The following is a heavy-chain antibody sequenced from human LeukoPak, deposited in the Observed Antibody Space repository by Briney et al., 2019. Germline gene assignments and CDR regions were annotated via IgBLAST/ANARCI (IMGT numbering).Heavy chain of an antibody. D-gene: IGHD2-15*01. CDR2: INHSGST. CDR3: ARARYCSGGSCYSKLVYYYYGMDV. Sequence: NPSETLSLTCTVSGGSISSSSYYWGWIRQPPGKGLEWIGEINHSGSTNYNPSLKSRVTISVDTSKNQFSLKLSSVTAADTAVYYCARARYCSGGSCYSKLVYYYYGMDVWGQGTTVTVSS. CDR1: GGSISSSSYY. J-gene: IGHJ6*02. V-gene: IGHV4-39*07.